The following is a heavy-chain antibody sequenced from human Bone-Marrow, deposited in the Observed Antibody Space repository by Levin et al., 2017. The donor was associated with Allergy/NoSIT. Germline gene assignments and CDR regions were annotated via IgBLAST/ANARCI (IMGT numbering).Heavy chain of an antibody. CDR2: IYWDDNK. J-gene: IGHJ4*02. CDR1: GFSLSTIGMG. CDR3: ARDYGGNSLSD. Sequence: SGPTLVKPTQTLTLTCSFSGFSLSTIGMGVAWIRQPPGKPLEWLALIYWDDNKHYSPSLNTRLTITKDTSNKQVVLTMTNMDPVDTATYYCARDYGGNSLSDWGQGTLVTVSS. D-gene: IGHD4-23*01. V-gene: IGHV2-5*02.